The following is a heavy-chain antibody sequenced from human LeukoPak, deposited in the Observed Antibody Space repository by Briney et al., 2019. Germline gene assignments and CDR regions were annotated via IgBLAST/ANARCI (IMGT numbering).Heavy chain of an antibody. CDR2: IKYDGNEE. D-gene: IGHD1-1*01. Sequence: GGSLRLSCAASGFTFSSYWMSWMRQAPGKGLEWVANIKYDGNEEYYVDSVKGRFTISRDIAKNSLYLQLNSLRVEDTAVYYCKSGGAAPGSFDYWGQGTLVTVSP. V-gene: IGHV3-7*01. CDR3: KSGGAAPGSFDY. CDR1: GFTFSSYW. J-gene: IGHJ4*02.